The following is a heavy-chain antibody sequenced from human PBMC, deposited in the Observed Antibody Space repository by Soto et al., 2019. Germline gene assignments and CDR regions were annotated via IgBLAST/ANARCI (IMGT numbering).Heavy chain of an antibody. D-gene: IGHD6-13*01. Sequence: SETLSLTCAVYGGSFSGYYWSWIRQPPGKGLEWIGEINHSGSTNNNPSLKSRVTISVDTSKNQFSLKLSSVTAADTAVYYCARGRIAAAGTVIKLFDYWGQGTLVTVSS. V-gene: IGHV4-34*01. CDR3: ARGRIAAAGTVIKLFDY. CDR1: GGSFSGYY. J-gene: IGHJ4*02. CDR2: INHSGST.